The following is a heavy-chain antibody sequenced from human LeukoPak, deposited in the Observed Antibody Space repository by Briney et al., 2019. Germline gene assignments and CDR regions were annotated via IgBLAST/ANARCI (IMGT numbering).Heavy chain of an antibody. J-gene: IGHJ5*01. V-gene: IGHV1-18*01. CDR1: GYTFTSYG. D-gene: IGHD3-10*01. CDR3: VRVAMIRGVVFKNWFDS. CDR2: IRTYNGNT. Sequence: ASVKVSCKASGYTFTSYGINWVRQAPGQGLEWMGWIRTYNGNTNYAQKLQGRVTMTTDTSTSTAHMELRSLRSDDTAVYYCVRVAMIRGVVFKNWFDSWGQGSLVTVSS.